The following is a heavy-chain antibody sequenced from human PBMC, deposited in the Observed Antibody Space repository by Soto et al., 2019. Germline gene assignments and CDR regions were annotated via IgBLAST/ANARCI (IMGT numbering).Heavy chain of an antibody. CDR1: GFSLSTGGMC. Sequence: VSGPTLVNPTQTLTLTCTFSGFSLSTGGMCVSWIRQPPGKALEWLALIDWDDDAYYSASLKTRLTISKDTSKNQVVLTMTDMDPVDTATYFCARTPSGGWVDYWGQGTLVTVSS. CDR2: IDWDDDA. J-gene: IGHJ4*02. CDR3: ARTPSGGWVDY. V-gene: IGHV2-70*01. D-gene: IGHD6-19*01.